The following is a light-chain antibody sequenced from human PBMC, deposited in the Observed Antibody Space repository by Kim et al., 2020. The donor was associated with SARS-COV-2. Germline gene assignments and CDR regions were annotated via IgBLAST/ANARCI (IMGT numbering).Light chain of an antibody. J-gene: IGLJ2*01. Sequence: SSELTQDPAVSVALGQTVRITCQGDSLRSYYASWYQQKPGQAPVLVIYGKDTRPSGIPDRFSGSSSGNTASLTITGAQAEDEADYYCDSRDSSGYHVVFGGGTKLTVL. CDR1: SLRSYY. CDR2: GKD. V-gene: IGLV3-19*01. CDR3: DSRDSSGYHVV.